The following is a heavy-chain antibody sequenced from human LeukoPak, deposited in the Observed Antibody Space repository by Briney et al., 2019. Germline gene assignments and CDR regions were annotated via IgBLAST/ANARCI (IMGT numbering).Heavy chain of an antibody. CDR1: GYTLTNYD. V-gene: IGHV1-8*03. D-gene: IGHD3-10*02. Sequence: AAVKLSCKASGYTLTNYDINWVRQTTRQGLEWMGWMNPHSGDTGHAQKLQGRITIIRNTSLTTAHTERSSLESEDTAVYYCARAPESYVHRFDPSGQGTLISVSS. J-gene: IGHJ5*02. CDR2: MNPHSGDT. CDR3: ARAPESYVHRFDP.